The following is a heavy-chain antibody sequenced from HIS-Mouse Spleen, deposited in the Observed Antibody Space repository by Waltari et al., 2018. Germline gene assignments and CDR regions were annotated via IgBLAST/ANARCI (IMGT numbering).Heavy chain of an antibody. CDR3: AREIPYSSSWYDWYFDL. CDR2: IYYSGST. CDR1: GCSISSSRYY. Sequence: QLQLQESGPGLVKPSETLSLTCTVSGCSISSSRYYWGGFGQPPGKGLEWLGSIYYSGSTYYNPSLKSRVTISVDTSKNQFSLKLSSVTAADTAVYYCAREIPYSSSWYDWYFDLWGRGTLVTVSS. D-gene: IGHD6-13*01. V-gene: IGHV4-39*07. J-gene: IGHJ2*01.